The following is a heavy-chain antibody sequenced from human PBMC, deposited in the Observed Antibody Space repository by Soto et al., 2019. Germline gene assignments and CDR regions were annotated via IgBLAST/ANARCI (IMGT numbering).Heavy chain of an antibody. Sequence: QVQLVESGGGVVQPGTYLKLSCSASGFAFSGYGVHWVRQAPGKGLEWVASISYDEAATYYSDSVKGRFTISRDNAKNTRFLHMNSLRTEDTAMYYCAKGSEWLVTWDVDYWGQGTLVTVSS. CDR1: GFAFSGYG. V-gene: IGHV3-30*18. J-gene: IGHJ4*02. CDR3: AKGSEWLVTWDVDY. D-gene: IGHD6-19*01. CDR2: ISYDEAAT.